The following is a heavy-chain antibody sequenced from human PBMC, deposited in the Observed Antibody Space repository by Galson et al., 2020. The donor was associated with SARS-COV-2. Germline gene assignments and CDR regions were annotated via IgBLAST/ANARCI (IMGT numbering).Heavy chain of an antibody. Sequence: SETLSLTCAVSGVSIRTTNYWSWIRQAPGKGLEWIGSVYPSGSTYSNPSLKSRATISLDTSKNQFSLRLTSVTAADTATYYCARHADGGEGNQFGFDIWGQGTLGTGSA. V-gene: IGHV4-38-2*01. D-gene: IGHD2-21*01. CDR3: ARHADGGEGNQFGFDI. CDR1: GVSIRTTNY. J-gene: IGHJ3*02. CDR2: VYPSGST.